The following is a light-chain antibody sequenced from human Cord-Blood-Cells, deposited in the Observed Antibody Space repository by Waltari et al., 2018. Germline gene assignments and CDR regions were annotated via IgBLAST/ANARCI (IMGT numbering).Light chain of an antibody. V-gene: IGKV4-1*01. CDR1: QSVLYSSNDKNY. CDR3: QQYYSTPIT. Sequence: DIVMTQSPDSLAVSLGERATINCKSSQSVLYSSNDKNYLAWYQQKPGRPPKLLIYWASTREAGVPHRFSGSGSGTDFTLTISSLQAEDVAVYYCQQYYSTPITFGQGTRLEIK. J-gene: IGKJ5*01. CDR2: WAS.